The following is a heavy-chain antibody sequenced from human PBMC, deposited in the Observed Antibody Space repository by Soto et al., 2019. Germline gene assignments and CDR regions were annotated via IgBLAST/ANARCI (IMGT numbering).Heavy chain of an antibody. CDR3: ARRPSITGTGGTTFFDY. CDR2: ISGGSNTI. D-gene: IGHD1-20*01. Sequence: PGGSLRLSCAASGFTFSSYSMNWVRRAPGRGLEWVSYISGGSNTIYYADSVKGRFTISRDNAKNSLYLQMDNLRAEDTAVYYCARRPSITGTGGTTFFDYWGQGTLVTAPQ. CDR1: GFTFSSYS. V-gene: IGHV3-48*01. J-gene: IGHJ4*02.